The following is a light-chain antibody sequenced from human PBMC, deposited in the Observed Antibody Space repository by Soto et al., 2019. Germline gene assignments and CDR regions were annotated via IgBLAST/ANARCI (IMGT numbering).Light chain of an antibody. J-gene: IGKJ1*01. V-gene: IGKV3-20*01. CDR3: QQFGSSSWT. Sequence: ESVLTQSPGTLSLSPGEKATLSCRASQNVSSSYLAWYQQKPGQAPRLLIYGASSRATGIPDRFSGSVSGTDFTLTVSRLEPEDFAVYYCQQFGSSSWTFGQGTKVDIK. CDR1: QNVSSSY. CDR2: GAS.